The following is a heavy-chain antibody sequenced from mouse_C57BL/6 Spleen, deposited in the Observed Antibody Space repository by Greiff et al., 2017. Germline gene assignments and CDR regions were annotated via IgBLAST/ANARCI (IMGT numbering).Heavy chain of an antibody. CDR1: GFTFSSYA. D-gene: IGHD1-1*01. CDR3: ARDDYGSSFDV. V-gene: IGHV5-4*01. CDR2: ISDGGSYT. J-gene: IGHJ1*03. Sequence: EVKVVESGGGLVKPGGSLKLSCAASGFTFSSYAMSWVRQTPEKRLAWVATISDGGSYTYYPDNVKGRFTISRDNAKNNLYLQMSHLKSEDTAMYYCARDDYGSSFDVWGTGTTVTVSS.